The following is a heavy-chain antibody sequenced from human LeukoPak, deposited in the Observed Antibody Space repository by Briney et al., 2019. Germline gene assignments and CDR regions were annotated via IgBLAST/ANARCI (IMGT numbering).Heavy chain of an antibody. CDR3: ARWLHWYLDL. Sequence: GGSLRLSCAASGLNFSNYGMHWVRQAPGKGLEWVALIWYDGSNKNYADSVKGRFTIPRDNSKDTLYLQMNSLRAEDTAVYYCARWLHWYLDLWGRGTLVTVSS. J-gene: IGHJ2*01. V-gene: IGHV3-33*01. CDR2: IWYDGSNK. CDR1: GLNFSNYG. D-gene: IGHD5-12*01.